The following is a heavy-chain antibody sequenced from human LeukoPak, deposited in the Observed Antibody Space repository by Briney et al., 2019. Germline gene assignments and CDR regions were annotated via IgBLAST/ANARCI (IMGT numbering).Heavy chain of an antibody. CDR3: ARTGYISSYAFDI. CDR2: IYPGDSDT. D-gene: IGHD2-15*01. V-gene: IGHV5-51*01. Sequence: GESLKISCKGSGNSFTNYWIGWVRQMPGKGLEWMGIIYPGDSDTRYSPSFQGQVTISADKSISTAYLQWSSLKASDTAMYYCARTGYISSYAFDIWGQGTMVTVSS. CDR1: GNSFTNYW. J-gene: IGHJ3*02.